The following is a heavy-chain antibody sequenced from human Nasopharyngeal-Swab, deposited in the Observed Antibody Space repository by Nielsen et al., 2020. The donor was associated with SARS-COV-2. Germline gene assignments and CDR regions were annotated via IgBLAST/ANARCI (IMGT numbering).Heavy chain of an antibody. D-gene: IGHD3-3*01. V-gene: IGHV1-8*01. J-gene: IGHJ6*02. CDR3: ARDSSITIFGVVNPYYYYGMDV. CDR2: MNPNSGNT. Sequence: ASVKVSCKASGYTFTSYDINWVRQATGQGLEWMGWMNPNSGNTGYAQKFQGRVTMTRNTSISTAYMELSRLRSDDTAVYYCARDSSITIFGVVNPYYYYGMDVWGQGTTVTVSS. CDR1: GYTFTSYD.